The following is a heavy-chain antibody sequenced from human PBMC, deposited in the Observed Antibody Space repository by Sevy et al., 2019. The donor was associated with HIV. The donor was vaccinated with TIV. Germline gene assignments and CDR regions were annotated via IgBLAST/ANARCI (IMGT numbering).Heavy chain of an antibody. D-gene: IGHD3-3*01. Sequence: GGSLRLSCAASGFTLSKYGMHWVRQAPGKGLEWVAVIWYDGSYKYYADSVKGRFTISRDNTKSTLYLQMNSLRAEDTAVYYCAKTFAIFGVLMSPDFDPWGQGTLVTVSS. J-gene: IGHJ5*02. CDR1: GFTLSKYG. CDR2: IWYDGSYK. V-gene: IGHV3-33*06. CDR3: AKTFAIFGVLMSPDFDP.